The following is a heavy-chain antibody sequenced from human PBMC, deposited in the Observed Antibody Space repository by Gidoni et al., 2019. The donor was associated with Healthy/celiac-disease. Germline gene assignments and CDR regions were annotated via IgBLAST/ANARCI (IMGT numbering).Heavy chain of an antibody. CDR1: GFPFSSYD. J-gene: IGHJ3*02. D-gene: IGHD6-19*01. CDR3: ARDDSSGWDDAFDI. Sequence: EVQLVESGGGLVQPGGSLILSCAASGFPFSSYDMYWVRQATGKGLEWVSAIGTAGDTYYPGSVKGRFTISRENAKNSLYLQMNSLRAEDTAVYYCARDDSSGWDDAFDIWGQGTMVTVSS. CDR2: IGTAGDT. V-gene: IGHV3-13*01.